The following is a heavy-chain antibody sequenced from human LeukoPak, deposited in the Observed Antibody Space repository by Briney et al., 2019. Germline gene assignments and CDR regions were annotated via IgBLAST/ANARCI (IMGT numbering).Heavy chain of an antibody. Sequence: ASVEVSCKASGYTFTSYGISWVRQAPGQGLEWMGWISAYNGNTNYAQKLQGRVTMTTDTSTSTAYMELRSLRSEDTAVYYCATSIAVYKSDAFDIWGQGTMVTVSS. D-gene: IGHD6-19*01. CDR3: ATSIAVYKSDAFDI. CDR2: ISAYNGNT. J-gene: IGHJ3*02. CDR1: GYTFTSYG. V-gene: IGHV1-18*01.